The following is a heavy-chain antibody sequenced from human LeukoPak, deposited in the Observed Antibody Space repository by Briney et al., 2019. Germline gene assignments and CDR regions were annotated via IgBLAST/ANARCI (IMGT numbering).Heavy chain of an antibody. J-gene: IGHJ4*02. CDR2: IYTSGST. V-gene: IGHV4-4*07. CDR3: ARGFPHYYDGSGYYLNPEFDY. Sequence: TSETLSLTCTVSGGSISSYYWSWIRQPAGKGLEWTGRIYTSGSTNYNPSLKSRVTMSVDTSKNQFSLKLSSVTAADTAVYYCARGFPHYYDGSGYYLNPEFDYWGQGTLVTVSS. D-gene: IGHD3-22*01. CDR1: GGSISSYY.